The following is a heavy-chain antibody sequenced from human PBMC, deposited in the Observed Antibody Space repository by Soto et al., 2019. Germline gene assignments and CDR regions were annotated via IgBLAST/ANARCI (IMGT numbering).Heavy chain of an antibody. D-gene: IGHD1-7*01. J-gene: IGHJ6*02. CDR2: IYYSGST. V-gene: IGHV4-59*01. CDR1: GGSISSYY. Sequence: QVQLQESGPGLVKPSETLSLTRTVSGGSISSYYWSWIRQPPGKGLEWIGYIYYSGSTNYNPSLKSRVTISVATSKNQFPLKLSSVTAADTAVYYCAREGLTGTIGLYYYYGMDVWGQGTTVTVSS. CDR3: AREGLTGTIGLYYYYGMDV.